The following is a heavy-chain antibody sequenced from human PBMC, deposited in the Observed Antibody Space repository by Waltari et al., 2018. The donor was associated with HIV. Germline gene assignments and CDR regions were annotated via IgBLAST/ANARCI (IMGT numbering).Heavy chain of an antibody. CDR3: ARDVSGAPGSLE. V-gene: IGHV1-69*13. CDR1: VGTFSSYA. CDR2: VIPILGTA. J-gene: IGHJ4*02. D-gene: IGHD3-10*01. Sequence: QVQLVQSGAEVKKPGSSVKVSCKASVGTFSSYAISWVRQARGQGLEWMGGVIPILGTANYAQKFQGRVTITADESTSTAYMELSSLRSEDTAVYYCARDVSGAPGSLEWGQGTLVTVSS.